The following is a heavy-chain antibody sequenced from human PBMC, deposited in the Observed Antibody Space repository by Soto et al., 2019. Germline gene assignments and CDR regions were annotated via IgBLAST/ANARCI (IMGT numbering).Heavy chain of an antibody. Sequence: QVQLVESGGGVVQPGRSLRLSCAASGFTFSSYGMHWVRQAPGKGLEWVAVIWYDGSNKYYADSVKGRFTISRDNSKNTLYLQMNSLRAEDTAVYYCARRGGYCSGGSCYHFDYWGQGTLVTVSS. CDR1: GFTFSSYG. CDR2: IWYDGSNK. CDR3: ARRGGYCSGGSCYHFDY. D-gene: IGHD2-15*01. J-gene: IGHJ4*02. V-gene: IGHV3-33*01.